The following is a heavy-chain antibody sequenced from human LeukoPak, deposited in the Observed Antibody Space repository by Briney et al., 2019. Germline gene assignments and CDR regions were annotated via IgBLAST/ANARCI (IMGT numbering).Heavy chain of an antibody. CDR1: GYSFTGYY. J-gene: IGHJ4*02. CDR2: INPNSGGT. V-gene: IGHV1-2*02. Sequence: ASVKVSCKASGYSFTGYYIHWVRQAPGQGLEWMGWINPNSGGTNYAQKFQGRVTMTRDTSISTAYMELSRLRSDDTAVYYCARSARRYTPVSPATYWGQGTLVTVSS. D-gene: IGHD2-15*01. CDR3: ARSARRYTPVSPATY.